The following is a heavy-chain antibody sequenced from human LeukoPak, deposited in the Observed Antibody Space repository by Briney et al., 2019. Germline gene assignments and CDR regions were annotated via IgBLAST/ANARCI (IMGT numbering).Heavy chain of an antibody. J-gene: IGHJ4*02. CDR2: IKQDGSEK. CDR1: GFTFSSYW. V-gene: IGHV3-7*01. D-gene: IGHD3-3*01. CDR3: ARAPDASYYDFWSGYYLDY. Sequence: GGSLRLSCAASGFTFSSYWMSWVRQAPGKGLEWVANIKQDGSEKYYVDSVKGRFTISRDNAKNSLYLQMNSLRAEDTAVYYCARAPDASYYDFWSGYYLDYWGQGTLVTVSS.